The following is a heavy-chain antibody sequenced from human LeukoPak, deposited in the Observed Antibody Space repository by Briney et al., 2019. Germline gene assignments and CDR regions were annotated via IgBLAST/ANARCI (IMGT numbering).Heavy chain of an antibody. CDR3: ARDWALQWFGDAFDF. V-gene: IGHV4-39*07. CDR1: GGSISSSSYY. Sequence: SETLSLTCTVSGGSISSSSYYWGWIRQPPGMGLEWIGSIYHSGSTFYNPSLKSRITISADASKNQFSLKLNSVTAADTAVYYCARDWALQWFGDAFDFWGQGTMVTVSS. J-gene: IGHJ3*01. D-gene: IGHD3-10*01. CDR2: IYHSGST.